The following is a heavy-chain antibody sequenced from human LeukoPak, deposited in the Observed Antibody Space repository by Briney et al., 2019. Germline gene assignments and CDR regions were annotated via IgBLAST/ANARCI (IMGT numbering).Heavy chain of an antibody. D-gene: IGHD6-13*01. CDR2: IYYSGSS. V-gene: IGHV4-59*08. J-gene: IGHJ4*02. CDR3: ARHWETSSWYVDY. CDR1: GXSISNYY. Sequence: SETLSLTCTVSGXSISNYYWSWIRQPPGKGLEWIGYIYYSGSSNYNPSLKSRVTISVDTSKNQFSLKLSSVTAADTAVYYCARHWETSSWYVDYWGQGTLVTVSS.